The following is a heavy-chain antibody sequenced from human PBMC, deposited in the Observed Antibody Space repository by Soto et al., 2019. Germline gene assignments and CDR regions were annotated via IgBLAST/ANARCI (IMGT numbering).Heavy chain of an antibody. CDR2: INANYGNT. J-gene: IGHJ5*02. CDR1: GYTFTNYG. CDR3: ARKSLSNFNWFDP. V-gene: IGHV1-18*04. D-gene: IGHD4-4*01. Sequence: QLQLVQSGTELKKPGASVKVSCKASGYTFTNYGITWVRQAPGQGLEWMGWINANYGNTNYEQKFQGRVTMTTDTSTNNAYMELRSLRSDDTAVYYYARKSLSNFNWFDPWGQGTLVTVSS.